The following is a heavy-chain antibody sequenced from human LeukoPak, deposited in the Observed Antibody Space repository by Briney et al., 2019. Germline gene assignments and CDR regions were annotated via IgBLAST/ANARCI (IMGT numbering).Heavy chain of an antibody. CDR1: GFTFSSYA. D-gene: IGHD3-22*01. V-gene: IGHV3-23*01. J-gene: IGHJ4*02. CDR3: TKGRDSSGYYYEGFDY. CDR2: ISGSGGST. Sequence: GGSLRLSCAASGFTFSSYAMSWVRQAPGKGLEWVSAISGSGGSTYYADSVKGRFTISRDNSKNTLYLQMNSLRAEDTAVYYCTKGRDSSGYYYEGFDYWGQGTPVTVSS.